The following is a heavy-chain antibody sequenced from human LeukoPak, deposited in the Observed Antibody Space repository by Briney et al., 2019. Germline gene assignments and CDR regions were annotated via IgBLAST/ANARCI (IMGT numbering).Heavy chain of an antibody. V-gene: IGHV4-59*01. D-gene: IGHD3-16*01. J-gene: IGHJ5*02. CDR3: ARGGSDGWFDP. Sequence: SETLSLTCSVSGGSISPYYWSWIRQPPGKGLEWIGYIYYSGSTNYNPSLKSRVTISVDTSKKQYSLRPSSVTAADTAVYYCARGGSDGWFDPWGQGTLVIVSS. CDR2: IYYSGST. CDR1: GGSISPYY.